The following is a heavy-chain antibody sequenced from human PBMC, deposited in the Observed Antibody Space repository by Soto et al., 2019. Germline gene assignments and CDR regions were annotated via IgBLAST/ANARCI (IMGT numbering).Heavy chain of an antibody. CDR1: GYPFSNHG. CDR2: MSTFNGNT. V-gene: IGHV1-18*04. CDR3: ARLTGYNSSWFDY. D-gene: IGHD6-13*01. Sequence: QVQMVQSGAEVKKPGASVKVSCKASGYPFSNHGITWVRQVPGQGIEWMGWMSTFNGNTNYAQKFQGRVTLTTDTSTNTADMELRSLDTDDTAVYYCARLTGYNSSWFDYWGQGTLVTVSS. J-gene: IGHJ4*02.